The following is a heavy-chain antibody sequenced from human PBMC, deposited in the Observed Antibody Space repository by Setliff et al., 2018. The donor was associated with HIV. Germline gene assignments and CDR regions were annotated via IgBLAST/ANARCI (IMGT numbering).Heavy chain of an antibody. CDR1: GFTFSSYS. D-gene: IGHD2-2*01. CDR2: ISSSGGTI. Sequence: GGSLRLSCAASGFTFSSYSMNWVRQAPGKGLEWVSYISSSGGTIYYADSVKGRFTISRDNAKNSLSLQMNSLRAEDTAVYYCARVFRWYCSSTSCRTPYYYYYYMDVWGKGTTVTVSS. J-gene: IGHJ6*03. CDR3: ARVFRWYCSSTSCRTPYYYYYYMDV. V-gene: IGHV3-48*01.